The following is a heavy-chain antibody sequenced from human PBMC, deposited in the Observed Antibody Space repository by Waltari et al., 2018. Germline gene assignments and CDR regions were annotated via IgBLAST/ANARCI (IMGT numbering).Heavy chain of an antibody. CDR1: GYDFSAYG. CDR3: ARGAKVRTRGFEY. D-gene: IGHD3-16*01. J-gene: IGHJ4*02. CDR2: IISYKGDK. V-gene: IGHV1-18*01. Sequence: QIQLVQSGAEVKKPGASVKVSCKASGYDFSAYGISWVRQAPGQGLEWMGWIISYKGDKNYAQKFQGRVSLTTDTSTNIAYMDLRSLRSDDTAVYYCARGAKVRTRGFEYWGQGTLVTVSS.